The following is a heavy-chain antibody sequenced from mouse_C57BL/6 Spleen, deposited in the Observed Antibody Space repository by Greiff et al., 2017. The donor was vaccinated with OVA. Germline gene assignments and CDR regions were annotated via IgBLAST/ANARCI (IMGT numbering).Heavy chain of an antibody. V-gene: IGHV1-4*01. CDR2: INPSSGYT. J-gene: IGHJ4*01. D-gene: IGHD1-1*01. CDR1: GYTFTSYT. CDR3: ARSLTTVVADYAMDY. Sequence: VQLQQSGAELARPGASVKMSCKASGYTFTSYTMHWVKQRPGQGLEWIGYINPSSGYTKYNQKFKDKATLTAEKSSSTAYMQLSSLTSEDSAVYYCARSLTTVVADYAMDYWGQGTSVTVSS.